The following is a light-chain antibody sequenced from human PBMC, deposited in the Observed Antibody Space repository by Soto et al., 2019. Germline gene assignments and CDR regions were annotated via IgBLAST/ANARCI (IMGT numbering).Light chain of an antibody. CDR3: ATWDDSLGGPV. Sequence: QSVLTQTPSVSGTPGQRVNISCSGSSSNIGRNYVYWYHQFPGTAPKLLIYRDNERPSGVPDRFSGSKSGTSASLAIGGLRSGDEADYHCATWDDSLGGPVFGGGTKVTVL. J-gene: IGLJ2*01. CDR1: SSNIGRNY. V-gene: IGLV1-47*01. CDR2: RDN.